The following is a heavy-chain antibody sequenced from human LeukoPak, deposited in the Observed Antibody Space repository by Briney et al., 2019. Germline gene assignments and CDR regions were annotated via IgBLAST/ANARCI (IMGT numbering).Heavy chain of an antibody. J-gene: IGHJ3*02. CDR1: GYTFSNYG. CDR2: ISPYNGNT. CDR3: ARGTSSSTWYDAFDI. D-gene: IGHD6-13*01. Sequence: ASVKVSCKASGYTFSNYGISWVRQAPGQGLEWMGWISPYNGNTKYAQKLQDRVTMITDTSTSTTYMELRSLRSDDTAAYFCARGTSSSTWYDAFDIWGQGTMVTVSS. V-gene: IGHV1-18*01.